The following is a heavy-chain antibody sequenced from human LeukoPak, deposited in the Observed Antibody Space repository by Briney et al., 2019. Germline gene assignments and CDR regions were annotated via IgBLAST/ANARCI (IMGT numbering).Heavy chain of an antibody. D-gene: IGHD1-26*01. CDR3: GMSGDRVPLQDDVFDV. CDR1: GSNFTSYC. Sequence: GESLQISCKVSGSNFTSYCIGGGRRLPGKGVEGMGIIYPGDSGPTYSPSFQGHVTISVDKSINTAYLQWSSLQASDTAMYYCGMSGDRVPLQDDVFDVWGQGTMVTVST. CDR2: IYPGDSGP. V-gene: IGHV5-51*01. J-gene: IGHJ3*01.